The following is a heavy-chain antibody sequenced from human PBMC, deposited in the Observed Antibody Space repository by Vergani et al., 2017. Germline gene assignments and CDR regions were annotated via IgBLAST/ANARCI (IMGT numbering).Heavy chain of an antibody. CDR2: INSDGSST. V-gene: IGHV3-74*01. D-gene: IGHD4-11*01. Sequence: EVQLVESGGGLVQPGGSLRLSCAASGFTFSSYWMHWARQAPGKGLVWVSRINSDGSSTSYADSVKGRFTISRDNAKNTLYLQMNSLRAEDTAVYYCAREGHDYKSAYYYGMDVWGQGTTVTVSS. CDR3: AREGHDYKSAYYYGMDV. CDR1: GFTFSSYW. J-gene: IGHJ6*02.